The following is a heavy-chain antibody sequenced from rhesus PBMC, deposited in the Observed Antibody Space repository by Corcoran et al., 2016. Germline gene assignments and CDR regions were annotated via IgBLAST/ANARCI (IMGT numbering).Heavy chain of an antibody. D-gene: IGHD1-7*02. J-gene: IGHJ4*01. CDR3: ARTSYNWNDGYFDY. Sequence: QVQLQESGPGLVKPSETLSLTCAVSGGSISDDYYWSWIRQPPAKGLEWFGYIYGSGGGTNYNPSLKNRVTISIDTSKNQFSLKLSSVTAADTALYYCARTSYNWNDGYFDYWGQGVLVTVSS. CDR2: IYGSGGGT. CDR1: GGSISDDYY. V-gene: IGHV4-106*01.